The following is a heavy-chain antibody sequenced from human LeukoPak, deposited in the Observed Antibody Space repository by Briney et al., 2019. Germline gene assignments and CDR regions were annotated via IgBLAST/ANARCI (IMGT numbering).Heavy chain of an antibody. CDR2: IYPGDSDT. V-gene: IGHV5-51*01. CDR1: GYSFTSYW. J-gene: IGHJ6*03. Sequence: GESLKISCKGSGYSFTSYWIGWVRQMPGKDLEWMGIIYPGDSDTRYSPSFQGQVTISADKSISTAYLQWGSLKASDTAMYYCASNYVGYYYYMDVWGKGTTVTVSS. D-gene: IGHD4-11*01. CDR3: ASNYVGYYYYMDV.